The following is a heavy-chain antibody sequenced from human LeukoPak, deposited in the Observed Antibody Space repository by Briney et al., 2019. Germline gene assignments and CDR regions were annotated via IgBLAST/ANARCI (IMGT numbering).Heavy chain of an antibody. J-gene: IGHJ4*02. D-gene: IGHD3-10*01. V-gene: IGHV3-48*01. CDR1: GFTFSTYS. CDR2: ISSTSSTI. Sequence: GGSLRLSCAASGFTFSTYSMNWVRQAPGKGLEWVSYISSTSSTIYYADSVKGRFTISRDNAKNSLYLQVNSLRPEDTAIYYCARGDPAYGSGSFDYWGQGTLVTVSS. CDR3: ARGDPAYGSGSFDY.